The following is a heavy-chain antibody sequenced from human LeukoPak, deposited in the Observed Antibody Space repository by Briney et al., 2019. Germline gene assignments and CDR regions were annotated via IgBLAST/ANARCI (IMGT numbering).Heavy chain of an antibody. CDR2: IYHSGST. J-gene: IGHJ6*02. Sequence: SETLSLTCTVSGGSISTYYWNWIRQPPGKGPEWIGYIYHSGSTNYNPSLQSRVTISVDTSKNQFSLNLNSVTAADTAVYYCAREQWLVQGGYYYYYGMDVWGQGTTVTVSS. D-gene: IGHD6-19*01. CDR1: GGSISTYY. CDR3: AREQWLVQGGYYYYYGMDV. V-gene: IGHV4-59*01.